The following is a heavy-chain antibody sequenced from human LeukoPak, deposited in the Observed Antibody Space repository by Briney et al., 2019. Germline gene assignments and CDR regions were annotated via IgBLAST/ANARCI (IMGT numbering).Heavy chain of an antibody. CDR1: GGSISSGDYY. CDR2: IYYSGST. CDR3: ARRDGSGSYYRPNDAFDI. Sequence: SETLSLTCTVSGGSISSGDYYWSWIRQPPGKGLEWIGYIYYSGSTNYNPSLKSRVTISVDTSKNQFSLKLSSVTAADTAVYYCARRDGSGSYYRPNDAFDIWGQGTMVTVSS. D-gene: IGHD3-10*01. V-gene: IGHV4-61*08. J-gene: IGHJ3*02.